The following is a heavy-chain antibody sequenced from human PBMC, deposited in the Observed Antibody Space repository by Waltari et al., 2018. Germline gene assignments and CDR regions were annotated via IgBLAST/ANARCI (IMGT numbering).Heavy chain of an antibody. Sequence: QVQLVQSGAEVKRPGSSVKVSCRASGGIFTNYAISWVRQAPGRGLEWMGGISPSFGTANSARKFQGRLTITSDESTSTAYMELSSLRPEDTAVYFCARDLGAMKVTSALEIWGQGTRVTVSS. D-gene: IGHD3-10*01. J-gene: IGHJ3*02. CDR3: ARDLGAMKVTSALEI. CDR1: GGIFTNYA. CDR2: ISPSFGTA. V-gene: IGHV1-69*05.